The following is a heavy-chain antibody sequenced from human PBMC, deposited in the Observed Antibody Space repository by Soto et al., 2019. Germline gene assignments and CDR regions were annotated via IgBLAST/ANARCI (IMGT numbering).Heavy chain of an antibody. CDR1: GFTFSTYW. Sequence: EVQLVESGGDSVQPGGSLRLSCAASGFTFSTYWMHWVRQAPGEGLVWVSRIKGDGSSTSSADSVEGRFTISRDNAKNPVYLHMNSLRADDTAVYSCARGAFHNYYVDSWGQGTLVTVSS. D-gene: IGHD3-3*02. CDR2: IKGDGSST. J-gene: IGHJ4*02. CDR3: ARGAFHNYYVDS. V-gene: IGHV3-74*01.